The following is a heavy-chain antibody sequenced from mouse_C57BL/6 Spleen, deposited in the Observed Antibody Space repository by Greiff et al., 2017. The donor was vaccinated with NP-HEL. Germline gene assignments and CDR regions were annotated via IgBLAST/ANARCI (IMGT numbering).Heavy chain of an antibody. J-gene: IGHJ2*01. V-gene: IGHV1-26*01. CDR3: ARRGLWPTSRTFDY. Sequence: EVQLQQSGPELVKPGASVKISCKASGYTFTDYYMNWVKQSHGKSLEWIGDINPNNGGTSYNQKFKVKATLTVDKSSSTAYMELRSLTSEDAAVYYCARRGLWPTSRTFDYWGQGSTLTVSS. CDR2: INPNNGGT. D-gene: IGHD1-1*02. CDR1: GYTFTDYY.